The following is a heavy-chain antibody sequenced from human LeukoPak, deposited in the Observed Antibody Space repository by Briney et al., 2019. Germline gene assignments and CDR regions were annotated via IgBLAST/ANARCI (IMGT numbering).Heavy chain of an antibody. Sequence: PSQTLSLTCTVSGGSISSGDYYWSWIRRPPGKGLEWIGYIYYSGNTYYNPSLKSRVTISVDTSKNQFSLKLISVTAADTAVYYCARVTGGIAAGYWGQGTLVTVSS. V-gene: IGHV4-30-4*08. J-gene: IGHJ4*02. CDR3: ARVTGGIAAGY. CDR1: GGSISSGDYY. CDR2: IYYSGNT. D-gene: IGHD6-13*01.